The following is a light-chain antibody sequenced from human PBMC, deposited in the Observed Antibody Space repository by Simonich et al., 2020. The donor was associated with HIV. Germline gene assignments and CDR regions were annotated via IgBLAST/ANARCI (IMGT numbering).Light chain of an antibody. V-gene: IGKV3D-20*01. CDR3: QQYGSSPPYT. Sequence: EIVLTQSPGTLSFSPGERATLSCRASQSVSSSYLAWYQQKPGLAPRLLIYDASSRATGIPDRFSGSGSGTDFTLTISRLEPEDFAVYYCQQYGSSPPYTFGQGTKLEIK. J-gene: IGKJ2*01. CDR1: QSVSSSY. CDR2: DAS.